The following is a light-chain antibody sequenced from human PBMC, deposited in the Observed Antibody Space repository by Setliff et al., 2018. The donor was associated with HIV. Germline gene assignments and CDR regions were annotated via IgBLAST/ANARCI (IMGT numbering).Light chain of an antibody. V-gene: IGLV8-61*01. CDR1: SGSVSTSYY. Sequence: TVVTQEPSFSVSPGGTVTLTCGLSSGSVSTSYYPSWYQQTPGQAPRTLIYSTSGRSSGVPDRFSGSIIGNKAALTITGAQADDEADYYCAVYMGNGIYVFGPGTKVTVL. CDR3: AVYMGNGIYV. CDR2: STS. J-gene: IGLJ1*01.